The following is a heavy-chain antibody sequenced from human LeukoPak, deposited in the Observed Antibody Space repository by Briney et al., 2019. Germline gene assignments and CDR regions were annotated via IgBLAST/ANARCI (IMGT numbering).Heavy chain of an antibody. Sequence: GGSLRLSCAASGFTFSNAWMSWVRQAPGKGLEWVGRIKSKTDGGTTDYAAPVKGRFTISRDDSKNTLYLQMNSLKTEDTAVYYCTTDYDISTGYYRGYWGQGTLVTVSS. CDR2: IKSKTDGGTT. CDR3: TTDYDISTGYYRGY. D-gene: IGHD3-9*01. CDR1: GFTFSNAW. V-gene: IGHV3-15*01. J-gene: IGHJ4*02.